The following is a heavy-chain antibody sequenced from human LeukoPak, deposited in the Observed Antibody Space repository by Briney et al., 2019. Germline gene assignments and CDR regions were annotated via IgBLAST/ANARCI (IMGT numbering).Heavy chain of an antibody. J-gene: IGHJ4*02. V-gene: IGHV1-69*04. CDR3: AKRTAAPGPYFDN. Sequence: GSSVKVSCKASGGTFSSYAISWVRQAPGQGLEWMGRIIPILGIADYAQKFQGRVTITADKSTSTAYMELSSLRSEDTAVYYCAKRTAAPGPYFDNWGQGTLVTVSS. D-gene: IGHD6-13*01. CDR1: GGTFSSYA. CDR2: IIPILGIA.